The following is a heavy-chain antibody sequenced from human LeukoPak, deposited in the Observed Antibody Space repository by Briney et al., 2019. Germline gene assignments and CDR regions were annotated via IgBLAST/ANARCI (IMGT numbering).Heavy chain of an antibody. CDR1: GFTFSSYN. J-gene: IGHJ4*02. V-gene: IGHV3-48*03. D-gene: IGHD3-3*01. CDR3: AREIGAYGY. CDR2: ISGSGSTI. Sequence: GGSLRLSCAASGFTFSSYNMNWVRQAPGKGLEWISYISGSGSTIYYADSVKGRSTISRDNAMSSLYLQMNSLRAEDTAVYYCAREIGAYGYWGQGTLVTVSS.